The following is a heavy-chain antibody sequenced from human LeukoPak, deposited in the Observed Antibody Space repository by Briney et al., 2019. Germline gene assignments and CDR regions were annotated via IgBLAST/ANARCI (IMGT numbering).Heavy chain of an antibody. CDR1: LFSFSSYG. CDR2: ISYVGRNI. Sequence: LTLSCAASLFSFSSYGIHWVRRAPGKGLEWVTGISYVGRNIYYADSVKGRLTISRDNSKNTLYLQMNSLRAEDTAVYYCAKAFGYCSGGSCYYYYYGMDVWGKGTTVTVSS. D-gene: IGHD2-15*01. J-gene: IGHJ6*04. CDR3: AKAFGYCSGGSCYYYYYGMDV. V-gene: IGHV3-30*18.